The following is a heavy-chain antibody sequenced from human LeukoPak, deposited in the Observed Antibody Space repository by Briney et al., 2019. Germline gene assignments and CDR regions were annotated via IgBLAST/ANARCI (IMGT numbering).Heavy chain of an antibody. CDR1: GGSTSSSNYY. CDR3: ARVAIWNDSDY. J-gene: IGHJ4*02. CDR2: IHYSGNT. V-gene: IGHV4-39*07. D-gene: IGHD1-1*01. Sequence: RPSETLSLTCTVSGGSTSSSNYYWGWIRQPPGKGLEWIGGIHYSGNTYYNPSLKSRVTISIDTSKNQFSLKLSSVTAADTAVYYCARVAIWNDSDYWGQGTLVTVSS.